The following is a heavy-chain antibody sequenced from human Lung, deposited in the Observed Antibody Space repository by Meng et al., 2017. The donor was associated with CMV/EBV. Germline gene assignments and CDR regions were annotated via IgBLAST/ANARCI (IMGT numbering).Heavy chain of an antibody. CDR3: ARWGVNMVYDY. D-gene: IGHD2-8*01. CDR1: GYTFTSYD. J-gene: IGHJ4*02. V-gene: IGHV1-8*03. CDR2: MNPNSGNT. Sequence: PCKASGYTFTSYDINVVRQATGQGLEWMGWMNPNSGNTGYAQKFQGRVTITRNTSISTAYMELSSLRSEDTAVYYCARWGVNMVYDYWGQGTLVTVSS.